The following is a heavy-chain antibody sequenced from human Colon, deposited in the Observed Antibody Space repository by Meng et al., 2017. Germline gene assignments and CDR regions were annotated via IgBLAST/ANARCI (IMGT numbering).Heavy chain of an antibody. J-gene: IGHJ4*02. D-gene: IGHD3-22*01. V-gene: IGHV1-18*01. CDR3: ARAAYYDSSGLQSIGY. CDR1: GYTFTSYG. Sequence: ASVKVSCKASGYTFTSYGISWVRQAPGQGVEWMGWISGYNGNTQYAQNLQDRVTMTTNTSTNTAYMELRRLRSDDTAVYCCARAAYYDSSGLQSIGYWGQGTLVTVSS. CDR2: ISGYNGNT.